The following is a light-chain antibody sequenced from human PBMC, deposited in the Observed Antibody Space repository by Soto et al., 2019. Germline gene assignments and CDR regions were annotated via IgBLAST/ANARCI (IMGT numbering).Light chain of an antibody. CDR3: QQYNNDWA. J-gene: IGKJ1*01. V-gene: IGKV1-5*01. Sequence: DIQMTQSPTTLSASVGDRVTITCRASQSISNLLAWYQQKPGTAPKVLIYDASSLQGGVPSRFSGSGSGTEFTLTISGLQPDDFATYYCQQYNNDWAFGQGTKVE. CDR2: DAS. CDR1: QSISNL.